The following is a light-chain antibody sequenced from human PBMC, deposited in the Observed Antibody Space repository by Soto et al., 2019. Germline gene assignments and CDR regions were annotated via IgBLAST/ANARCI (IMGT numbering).Light chain of an antibody. CDR2: AAS. CDR3: QQGSNWPIP. J-gene: IGKJ5*01. V-gene: IGKV3D-20*02. Sequence: EIVLTQSPGTLSLSPGERATLSCRASQSVSSTYLGWYQQKPGQAPRLLIYAASSRATGIPDRFSGSGSGSDFTFTINHLDAEDFVVYYCQQGSNWPIPFGQGTRLEIK. CDR1: QSVSSTY.